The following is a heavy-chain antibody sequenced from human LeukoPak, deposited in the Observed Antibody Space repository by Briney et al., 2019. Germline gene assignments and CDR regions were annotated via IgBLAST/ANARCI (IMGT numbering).Heavy chain of an antibody. CDR3: AKDLYDFWSGYYSGVYYYYGMDV. CDR2: ISYDGSNK. V-gene: IGHV3-30*18. D-gene: IGHD3-3*01. Sequence: GGSLRLSCAASGFTFSSYGMHWVRQAPGKGLEWVAVISYDGSNKYYADSVKGRFTISRDNSKNTLYLQMNSLRAEDTAVYYCAKDLYDFWSGYYSGVYYYYGMDVWGQGTTVTVSS. CDR1: GFTFSSYG. J-gene: IGHJ6*02.